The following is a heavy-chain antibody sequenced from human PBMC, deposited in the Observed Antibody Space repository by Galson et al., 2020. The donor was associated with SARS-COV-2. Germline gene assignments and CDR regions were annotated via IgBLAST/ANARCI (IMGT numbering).Heavy chain of an antibody. CDR3: VRHSSGDY. J-gene: IGHJ4*02. V-gene: IGHV3-74*01. CDR1: GFSFSDYW. CDR2: INTYGNST. Sequence: GESLKISCAASGFSFSDYWMHWVRQAPGKGLVWVSRINTYGNSTNYADSVRGRFTVSRDNAKNTLYLQMNSLRAEDTAVYYCVRHSSGDYWGQGTLVTVSS. D-gene: IGHD3-22*01.